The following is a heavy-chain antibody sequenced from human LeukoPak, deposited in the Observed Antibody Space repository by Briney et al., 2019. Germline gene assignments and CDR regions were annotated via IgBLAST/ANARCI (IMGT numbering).Heavy chain of an antibody. CDR1: GFTFSNAW. V-gene: IGHV3-15*01. CDR3: TTDFGLYGGNSNFDY. J-gene: IGHJ4*02. CDR2: IKSKTDGGTT. Sequence: GGSLRLSCAASGFTFSNAWMSWVRQAPGKGLEWVGRIKSKTDGGTTDYAAPVKGRFTISRDDSKNTLYLQMNSLKTEDTAVYYCTTDFGLYGGNSNFDYWGQGTLVTVSS. D-gene: IGHD4-23*01.